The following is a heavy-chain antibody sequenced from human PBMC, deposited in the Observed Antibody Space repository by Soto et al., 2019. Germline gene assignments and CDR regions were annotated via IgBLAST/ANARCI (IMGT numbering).Heavy chain of an antibody. CDR1: GFTFNNYG. J-gene: IGHJ6*02. D-gene: IGHD2-15*01. CDR3: ARDRGYDAHDYYYNAMDV. CDR2: VSKSDYT. Sequence: GGSLRLSCVVSGFTFNNYGINWVRQAPGKGLEWVSSVSKSDYTYYSDSVKGRFTISRDNAKNSVSLQMNTLRAEDTAVYYCARDRGYDAHDYYYNAMDVWGQGTTVTVSS. V-gene: IGHV3-21*01.